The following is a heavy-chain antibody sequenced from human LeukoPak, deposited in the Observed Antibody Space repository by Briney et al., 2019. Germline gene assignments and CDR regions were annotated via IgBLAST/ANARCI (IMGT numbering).Heavy chain of an antibody. Sequence: PSETLSLTCAVYGGSFSGYYWSWIRQPPGKGLEWIGEINHSGSTNYNPSLKSRVTISVDTSKNQFSLKLSSVTAADTAVYYCARGDAFSGDYWGQGTLVTVSS. CDR2: INHSGST. D-gene: IGHD5-24*01. J-gene: IGHJ4*02. CDR1: GGSFSGYY. V-gene: IGHV4-34*01. CDR3: ARGDAFSGDY.